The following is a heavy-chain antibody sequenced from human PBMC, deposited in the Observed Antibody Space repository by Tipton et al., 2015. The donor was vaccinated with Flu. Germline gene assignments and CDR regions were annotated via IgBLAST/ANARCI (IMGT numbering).Heavy chain of an antibody. CDR2: IDYVGDT. Sequence: TLSLTCAVSGGSIRSYFGGWIRQPPGKGLELIGTIDYVGDTHYNPSLKSRVTISVDTSKNHFSLKLSSVTAADTAVYYCARLSFYDVDLKNYYFDSWGQGTLVTVSA. V-gene: IGHV4-39*02. CDR1: GGSIRSYF. CDR3: ARLSFYDVDLKNYYFDS. J-gene: IGHJ4*02. D-gene: IGHD3-10*02.